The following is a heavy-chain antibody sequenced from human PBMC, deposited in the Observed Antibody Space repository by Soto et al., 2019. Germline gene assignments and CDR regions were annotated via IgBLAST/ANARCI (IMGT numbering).Heavy chain of an antibody. CDR3: AIERIELSSYGMDF. D-gene: IGHD1-26*01. J-gene: IGHJ6*02. CDR1: GGTFSSYT. V-gene: IGHV1-69*04. CDR2: IIPILGIA. Sequence: GASVKVSCKASGGTFSSYTISWVRQAPGQGLEWMGRIIPILGIANYAQKSQGRVTITADKSTSTAYMELSSLRSEDTAVYYCAIERIELSSYGMDFWGQGPTVTVSS.